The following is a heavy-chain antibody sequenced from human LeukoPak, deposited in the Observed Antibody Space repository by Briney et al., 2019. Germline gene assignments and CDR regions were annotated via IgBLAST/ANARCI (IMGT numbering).Heavy chain of an antibody. CDR1: GYTFTGYY. CDR3: ARAPVGDYGDYYYYMDV. J-gene: IGHJ6*03. CDR2: INPNSGGT. V-gene: IGHV1-2*02. D-gene: IGHD4-17*01. Sequence: ASVKVSCKASGYTFTGYYMHWVRQAPGQGLEWMGWINPNSGGTNYAQKFQGRVTMTRDTSISTAYMELSRLRSDDTAVYYCARAPVGDYGDYYYYMDVWGKGTTVTVSS.